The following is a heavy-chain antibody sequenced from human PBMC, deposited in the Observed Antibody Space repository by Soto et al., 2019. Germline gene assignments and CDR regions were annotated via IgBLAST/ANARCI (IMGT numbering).Heavy chain of an antibody. CDR2: ISAYNGNT. CDR3: ARDQRFLEWLGAFDI. V-gene: IGHV1-18*01. CDR1: GYTXTSYG. D-gene: IGHD3-3*01. J-gene: IGHJ3*02. Sequence: ASVKVXCKASGYTXTSYGISWVRQAPGQGLEWMGWISAYNGNTNYAQKLQGRVTMTTDTSTSTAYMELRSLRSDDTAVYYCARDQRFLEWLGAFDIWGQGTMVTVSS.